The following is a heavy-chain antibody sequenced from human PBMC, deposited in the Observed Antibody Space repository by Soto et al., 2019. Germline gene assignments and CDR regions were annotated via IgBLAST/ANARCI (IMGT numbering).Heavy chain of an antibody. Sequence: ASVNVSCKFAGHSLTDLSMHWVRQVPGRGLEWLGGFDPEGGEIIYAQNFQGRIRLTEDTSTDTAFMELNSLKSEDTAIYYCATTRTTYVYDFDSWGQGTLVTVSS. J-gene: IGHJ4*02. CDR2: FDPEGGEI. CDR3: ATTRTTYVYDFDS. V-gene: IGHV1-24*01. D-gene: IGHD3-16*01. CDR1: GHSLTDLS.